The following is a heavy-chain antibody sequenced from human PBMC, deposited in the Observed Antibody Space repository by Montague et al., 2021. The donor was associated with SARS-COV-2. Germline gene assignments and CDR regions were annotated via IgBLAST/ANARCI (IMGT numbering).Heavy chain of an antibody. D-gene: IGHD2-15*01. V-gene: IGHV3-21*01. Sequence: SLRLSCAASGFTFSSIRMNWVRQAPGKRLEWVSSISSESAYIVYAESVRGRFTISRDNAQNLLHLQMNSLRAEDTAVYYCARSETSKFYSSGMDVWGQGTTVTVSS. CDR2: ISSESAYI. CDR1: GFTFSSIR. J-gene: IGHJ6*02. CDR3: ARSETSKFYSSGMDV.